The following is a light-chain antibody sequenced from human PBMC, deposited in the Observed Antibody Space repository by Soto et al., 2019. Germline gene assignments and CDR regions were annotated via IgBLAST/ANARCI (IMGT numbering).Light chain of an antibody. V-gene: IGKV1-5*01. CDR1: QSISSW. CDR3: QQYSSYPMYT. Sequence: DIQMTQSPSTLSASVGDRVTLTCRASQSISSWLAWYQQKPGKDPKLLIYDASSVESGVPSRFSGSGSGTEFTLTISSLQPDDFAVYYCQQYSSYPMYTFGQGTKLEIK. J-gene: IGKJ2*01. CDR2: DAS.